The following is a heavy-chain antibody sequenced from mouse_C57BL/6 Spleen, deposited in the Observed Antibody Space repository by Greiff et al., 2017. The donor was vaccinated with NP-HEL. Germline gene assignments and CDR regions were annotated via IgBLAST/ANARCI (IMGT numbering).Heavy chain of an antibody. CDR2: ISYDGSN. CDR1: GYSITSGYY. Sequence: EVKLQESGPGLVKPSQSLSLTCSVTGYSITSGYYWNWIRQFPGNKLEWMGYISYDGSNNYNPSLKNRISITRDTSKNQFFLKLNSVTTEDTATYYCARGGLVYYFDYWGQGTTLTVSS. V-gene: IGHV3-6*01. J-gene: IGHJ2*01. D-gene: IGHD1-1*02. CDR3: ARGGLVYYFDY.